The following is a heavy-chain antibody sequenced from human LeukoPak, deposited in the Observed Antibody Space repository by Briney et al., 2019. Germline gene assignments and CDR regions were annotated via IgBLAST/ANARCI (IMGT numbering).Heavy chain of an antibody. Sequence: AASVKVSCKASGYTFTSYYMHWVRQAPGQGLEWMGIINPSGGSTSYAQKFQGRVTMTRDTSTSTVYIELSSLRSEDTAVYYCARDIYRLYYFDYWGQGTLVTVSS. CDR2: INPSGGST. V-gene: IGHV1-46*01. J-gene: IGHJ4*02. CDR3: ARDIYRLYYFDY. D-gene: IGHD3-9*01. CDR1: GYTFTSYY.